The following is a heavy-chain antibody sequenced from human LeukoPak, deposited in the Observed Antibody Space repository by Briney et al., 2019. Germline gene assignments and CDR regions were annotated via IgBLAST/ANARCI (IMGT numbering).Heavy chain of an antibody. D-gene: IGHD2-2*01. CDR1: GFTFSSYA. CDR3: ARRSGYCSSTSCYAPFDY. V-gene: IGHV3-64*01. CDR2: ISSNGGST. J-gene: IGHJ4*02. Sequence: GGSLRLSCAASGFTFSSYAMHWVRQAPGKGLEYVSAISSNGGSTYYANSVKGRFTISRDNSKNTLYLQMGSLRAEDMAVYYCARRSGYCSSTSCYAPFDYWGQGTLVTVSS.